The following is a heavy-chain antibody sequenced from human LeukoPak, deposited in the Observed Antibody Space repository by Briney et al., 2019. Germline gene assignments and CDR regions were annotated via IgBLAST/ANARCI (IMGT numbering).Heavy chain of an antibody. CDR2: ISYGGSDK. V-gene: IGHV3-30*18. D-gene: IGHD3-10*01. Sequence: GGSLRLSCAASGFTFSSYAMSWVRQAPGKGLEWVAVISYGGSDKCYADSVKGRFTISRDNSKNTLYLQMNSLRGEDTAAYYCAKDLRAPGVTMVRGIITNYYYGMDVWGQGTTVTVSS. CDR1: GFTFSSYA. J-gene: IGHJ6*02. CDR3: AKDLRAPGVTMVRGIITNYYYGMDV.